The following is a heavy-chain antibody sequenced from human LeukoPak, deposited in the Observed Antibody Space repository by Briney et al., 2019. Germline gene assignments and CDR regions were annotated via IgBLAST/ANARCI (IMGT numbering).Heavy chain of an antibody. CDR3: VVTGYCSSTSCYYYYYYYYYMDV. D-gene: IGHD2-2*03. V-gene: IGHV4-39*01. Sequence: SETLSLTCTVSGGSISSSSYYWGWIRQPPGKGLEWIGSIYYSGSTYYNPSLKSRVTISVDTSKNQFSLKLSSVTAADTAVYYCVVTGYCSSTSCYYYYYYYYYMDVWGKGTTVTVSS. J-gene: IGHJ6*03. CDR1: GGSISSSSYY. CDR2: IYYSGST.